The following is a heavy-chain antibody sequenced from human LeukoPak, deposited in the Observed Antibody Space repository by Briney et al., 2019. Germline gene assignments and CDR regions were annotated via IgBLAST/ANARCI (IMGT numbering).Heavy chain of an antibody. CDR2: ISSSSSYI. D-gene: IGHD1-1*01. CDR1: GFTFSSYS. V-gene: IGHV3-21*04. J-gene: IGHJ5*02. Sequence: PGGSLRLSCAASGFTFSSYSMNWVRQAPGKGLEWVSSISSSSSYIYYADSVKGRFTISRDNSKNTMYLQMDSLRVDDTAVYHCAKDRTGTTGRDWLDPWGQGILVTVSS. CDR3: AKDRTGTTGRDWLDP.